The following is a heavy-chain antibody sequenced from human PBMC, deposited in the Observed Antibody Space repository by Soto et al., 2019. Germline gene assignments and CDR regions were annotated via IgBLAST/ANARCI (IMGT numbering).Heavy chain of an antibody. Sequence: QVQLVQSGAEVKKPGSSVKVSCKASGGTFSSYAISWXXQXXGQGLEWMGGIIPIFGTANYAQKFQGRVTITADESTSTAYMELSSLXSEDTAVYYXXXXXXXXXXXGXFDPWGQGTLVTVSS. J-gene: IGHJ5*02. V-gene: IGHV1-69*01. CDR1: GGTFSSYA. CDR3: XXXXXXXXXXGXFDP. CDR2: IIPIFGTA.